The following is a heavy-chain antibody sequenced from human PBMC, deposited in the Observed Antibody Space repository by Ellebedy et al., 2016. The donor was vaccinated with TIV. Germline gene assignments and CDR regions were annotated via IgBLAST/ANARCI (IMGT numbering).Heavy chain of an antibody. V-gene: IGHV1-69*13. Sequence: AASVKVSCKVSGGTFSDFNFNWLRQAPGQGLAWMAAFIPMFGTTNYAQNFQVRVTLTADESTSTVYMELSDLKSDDTAVFYWATKSVAEPGRIHWYFDVWGRGTLVTVSS. CDR3: ATKSVAEPGRIHWYFDV. CDR2: FIPMFGTT. J-gene: IGHJ2*01. CDR1: GGTFSDFN. D-gene: IGHD2-21*01.